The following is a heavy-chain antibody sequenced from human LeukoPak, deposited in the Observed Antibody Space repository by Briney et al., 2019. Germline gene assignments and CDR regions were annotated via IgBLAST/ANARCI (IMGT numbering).Heavy chain of an antibody. Sequence: SETLSLTCTVSGGSLSSGSYYWGWIRQPPEKGLEWIGSIYYSGSTYYNPSLKSRVTISVDTSKNQFSLKLSSVTAADTAVYYCARDPGDNWNYRVDAFDIWGQGTMVTVSS. V-gene: IGHV4-39*07. D-gene: IGHD1-7*01. CDR1: GGSLSSGSYY. CDR2: IYYSGST. J-gene: IGHJ3*02. CDR3: ARDPGDNWNYRVDAFDI.